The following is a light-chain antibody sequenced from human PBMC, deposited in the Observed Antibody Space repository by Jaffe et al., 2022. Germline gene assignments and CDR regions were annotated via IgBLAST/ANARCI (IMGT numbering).Light chain of an antibody. Sequence: EIVMTQSPATLSVSPGERATLSCRASQSVSSNLAWYQQKPGQAPRLLIYGASTRATGMPARFSGSGSGTEFTLTISSLQSEDFVVYYCQQYNKWPITFGQGTQLEIK. CDR3: QQYNKWPIT. J-gene: IGKJ5*01. V-gene: IGKV3-15*01. CDR1: QSVSSN. CDR2: GAS.